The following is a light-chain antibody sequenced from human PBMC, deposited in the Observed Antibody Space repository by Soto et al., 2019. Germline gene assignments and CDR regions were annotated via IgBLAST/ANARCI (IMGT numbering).Light chain of an antibody. CDR1: QGISSY. CDR3: KQPNSYPRT. V-gene: IGKV1-9*01. Sequence: DIQLTQSPSFLSASVGDRVTITCRASQGISSYLAWYQQKPGKAPKLLIYAASTLQSGVPSRFSGSGSGTEFTLTTSSLQPEDFATYYCKQPNSYPRTFGQGTKVEIK. J-gene: IGKJ1*01. CDR2: AAS.